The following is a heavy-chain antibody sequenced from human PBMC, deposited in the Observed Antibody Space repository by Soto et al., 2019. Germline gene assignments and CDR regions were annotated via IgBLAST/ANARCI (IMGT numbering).Heavy chain of an antibody. D-gene: IGHD3-10*01. Sequence: ASVKVSCKASGGTFSSYAISWVRQAPGQGLEWMGGIIPIFGTANYAQKFQGRVTITADESTSTAYMELSSLRSEDTAVYYCARDFGGYYGSGSYYSLDYWGQGTLVTVSS. CDR3: ARDFGGYYGSGSYYSLDY. CDR2: IIPIFGTA. V-gene: IGHV1-69*13. J-gene: IGHJ4*02. CDR1: GGTFSSYA.